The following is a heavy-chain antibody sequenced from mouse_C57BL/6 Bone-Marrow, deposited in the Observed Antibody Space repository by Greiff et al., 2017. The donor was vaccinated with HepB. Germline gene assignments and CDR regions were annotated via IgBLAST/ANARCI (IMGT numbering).Heavy chain of an antibody. J-gene: IGHJ2*01. V-gene: IGHV1-69*01. CDR1: GYTFPSYW. CDR2: IDPSDSYT. CDR3: ARTFFYYYGRSPYFDY. D-gene: IGHD1-1*01. Sequence: QVQLQQPGAELVMPGASVKLSCKASGYTFPSYWMHWVKQRPGQGLEWIGEIDPSDSYTNYNQKFKGKSTLTVDKSSSTAYMQLSSLTSEDSAVYYCARTFFYYYGRSPYFDYWGQGTTLTVSS.